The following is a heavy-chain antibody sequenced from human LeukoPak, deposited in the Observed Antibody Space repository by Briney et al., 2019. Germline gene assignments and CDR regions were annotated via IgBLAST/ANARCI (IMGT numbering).Heavy chain of an antibody. CDR2: IIPIFGTA. D-gene: IGHD2-15*01. Sequence: SVKVSCKXSGGTFSSYAISWVRQAPGQGLEWMGGIIPIFGTANYAQKFQGRVTITADESTSTAYMELSSLRSEDTAVYYCARDRYGDGSGHGSDYWGQGTLVTVSS. V-gene: IGHV1-69*01. J-gene: IGHJ4*02. CDR1: GGTFSSYA. CDR3: ARDRYGDGSGHGSDY.